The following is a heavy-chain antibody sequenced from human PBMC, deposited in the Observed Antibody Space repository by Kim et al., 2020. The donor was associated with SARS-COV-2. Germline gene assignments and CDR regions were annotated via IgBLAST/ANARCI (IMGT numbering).Heavy chain of an antibody. D-gene: IGHD1-26*01. CDR1: GGSISSYY. V-gene: IGHV4-59*01. CDR3: ARDQRGSYGIDY. CDR2: IYYSGST. J-gene: IGHJ4*02. Sequence: SETLSLPCTVSGGSISSYYWSWIRQPPGKGLEWIGYIYYSGSTNYNPSLKSRVTISVDTSKNQFSLKLSSVTAADTAVYYCARDQRGSYGIDYWGQGTLVTVSS.